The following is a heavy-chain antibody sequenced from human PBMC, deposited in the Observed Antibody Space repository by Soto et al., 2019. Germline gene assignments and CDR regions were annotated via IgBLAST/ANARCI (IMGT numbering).Heavy chain of an antibody. CDR2: IIPIFGTA. V-gene: IGHV1-69*13. CDR1: GYTFTSYA. CDR3: ARRGGPRGYSYGHHDY. J-gene: IGHJ4*02. D-gene: IGHD5-18*01. Sequence: GASVKVSCKASGYTFTSYAISWVRQAPGQGLEWMGGIIPIFGTANYAQKFQGRVTITADESTSTAYMELSSLRSEDTAVYYCARRGGPRGYSYGHHDYWGQGTLVTVSS.